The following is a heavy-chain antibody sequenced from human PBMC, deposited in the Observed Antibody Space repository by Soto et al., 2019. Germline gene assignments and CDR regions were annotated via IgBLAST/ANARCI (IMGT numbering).Heavy chain of an antibody. CDR1: GGSISSGGYY. V-gene: IGHV4-31*03. CDR3: ARSSYCSGGSCYSPYFDY. CDR2: IYYSGST. Sequence: QVQLQESGPGLVKPSQTLSLTCTVSGGSISSGGYYWSWMRQHPGKGLERIGYIYYSGSTYYNPSLKSRVTISVDTSKNQFSLKLSSVTAADTAVYYCARSSYCSGGSCYSPYFDYWGQGTLVTVSS. J-gene: IGHJ4*02. D-gene: IGHD2-15*01.